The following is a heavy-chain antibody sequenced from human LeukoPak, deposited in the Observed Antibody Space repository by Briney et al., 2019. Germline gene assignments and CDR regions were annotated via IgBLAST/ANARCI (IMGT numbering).Heavy chain of an antibody. Sequence: PSETLSLTCAVYGGSFSGYYWSWIRQPPGKELEWIGEINHSGSTNYNPSLKSRVTISVDTSKNQFSLKLSSVTAADTAVYYCARAAVEELFDYWGQGTLVTVSS. V-gene: IGHV4-34*01. D-gene: IGHD1-26*01. J-gene: IGHJ4*02. CDR2: INHSGST. CDR1: GGSFSGYY. CDR3: ARAAVEELFDY.